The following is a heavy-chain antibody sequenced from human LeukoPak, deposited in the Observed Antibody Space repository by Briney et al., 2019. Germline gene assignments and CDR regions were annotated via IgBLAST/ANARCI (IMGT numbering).Heavy chain of an antibody. J-gene: IGHJ4*02. CDR3: SKDLEWNYRNFDY. Sequence: GRSLRLSCAASGFTFSSYAMHWVRQAPGKGLEWVAVISYDGSNKYYADSVKGRFTISRDNYKNTLYLQMNSLRAEDTAIYYCSKDLEWNYRNFDYWGQGTLVTVSS. V-gene: IGHV3-30-3*01. CDR1: GFTFSSYA. CDR2: ISYDGSNK. D-gene: IGHD1-7*01.